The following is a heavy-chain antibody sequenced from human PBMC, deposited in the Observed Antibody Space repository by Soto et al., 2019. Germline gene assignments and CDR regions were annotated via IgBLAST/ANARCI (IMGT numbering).Heavy chain of an antibody. J-gene: IGHJ4*02. CDR3: TTRKASRNFLDD. CDR2: IYHSGPT. D-gene: IGHD1-7*01. V-gene: IGHV4-39*01. Sequence: QLQLQESGPGLVKPSETLTLTCTISGASIASSDLYWDWIRQPPGKGLEWIGSIYHSGPTYYIPSTKGRATMSVDTSKNQFALELNSVTAADKAVYYCTTRKASRNFLDDWGQGTLVTVSS. CDR1: GASIASSDLY.